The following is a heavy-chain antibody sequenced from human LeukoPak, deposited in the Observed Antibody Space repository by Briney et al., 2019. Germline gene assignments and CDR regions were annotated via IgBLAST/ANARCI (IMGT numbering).Heavy chain of an antibody. J-gene: IGHJ4*02. D-gene: IGHD6-13*01. CDR1: GYTFISYA. V-gene: IGHV7-4-1*02. CDR3: ARALAAAGTYYFDY. Sequence: ASVKVSCKASGYTFISYAINWERQAPGQGLEWMGWINTNIGNPTYAQGFTGRFVFSLDTSVNTAYLQISSLKAEDTAVYYCARALAAAGTYYFDYWGQGTLVTVSS. CDR2: INTNIGNP.